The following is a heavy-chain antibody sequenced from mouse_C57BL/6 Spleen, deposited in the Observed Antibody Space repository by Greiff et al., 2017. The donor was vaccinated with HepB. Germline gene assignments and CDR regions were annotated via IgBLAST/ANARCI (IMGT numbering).Heavy chain of an antibody. CDR3: ARSTITTVVARGYAMDY. D-gene: IGHD1-1*01. Sequence: QVQLKESGAELVRPGTSVKVSCKASGYAFTNYLIEWVKQRPGQGLEWIGVINPGSGGTNYNEKFKGKATLTADKSSSTAYMQLSSLTSEDSAVYFCARSTITTVVARGYAMDYWGQGTSVTVSS. CDR2: INPGSGGT. J-gene: IGHJ4*01. CDR1: GYAFTNYL. V-gene: IGHV1-54*01.